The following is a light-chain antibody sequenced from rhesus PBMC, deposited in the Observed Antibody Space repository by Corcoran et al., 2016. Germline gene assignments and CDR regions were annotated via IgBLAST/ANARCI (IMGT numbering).Light chain of an antibody. CDR1: QGINNY. CDR2: YAS. Sequence: DIQVTQSPSSLSASVGDRVTITCRASQGINNYLGWYQHQLGKTPNPLIYYASSLETGVHPRFSGSGSGTDYTLTISSLEHEYIATFYCQQYNSSPHSFGKGTKVEIK. V-gene: IGKV1-66*01. CDR3: QQYNSSPHS. J-gene: IGKJ2*01.